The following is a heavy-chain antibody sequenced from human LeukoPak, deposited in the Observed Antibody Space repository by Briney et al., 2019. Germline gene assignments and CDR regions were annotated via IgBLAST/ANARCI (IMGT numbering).Heavy chain of an antibody. CDR1: GGSITGYY. J-gene: IGHJ4*02. D-gene: IGHD6-13*01. Sequence: SETLSLTCTVSGGSITGYYWSWIRQPPGKGLEWIAYVYFTGRTLYNPSLESRVTISVDTSKTQFSLRLTFVTAADTAVYYCAMTVSSWSPLDYWGQGTLVTVSS. CDR3: AMTVSSWSPLDY. V-gene: IGHV4-59*08. CDR2: VYFTGRT.